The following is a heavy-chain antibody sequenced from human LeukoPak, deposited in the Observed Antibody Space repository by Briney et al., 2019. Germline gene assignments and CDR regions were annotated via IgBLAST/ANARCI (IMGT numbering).Heavy chain of an antibody. J-gene: IGHJ4*02. Sequence: GGSLRLSCAASGFTFANNAMSWVRQAPGKGLEWVSAISSSGATIYYADSVRGRFTVSRDNSKNTLYLQMNSPRAEDTALYYCAKCAWFGDAPGGDYWGQGTLVTVSS. D-gene: IGHD3-10*01. CDR1: GFTFANNA. CDR3: AKCAWFGDAPGGDY. CDR2: ISSSGATI. V-gene: IGHV3-23*01.